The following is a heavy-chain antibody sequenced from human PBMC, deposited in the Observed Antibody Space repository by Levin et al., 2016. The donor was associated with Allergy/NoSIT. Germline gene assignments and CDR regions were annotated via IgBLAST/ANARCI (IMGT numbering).Heavy chain of an antibody. CDR2: IIPILGTS. Sequence: SVKVSCKASGGTFSSYAITWVRQAPGQGLEWMGGIIPILGTSNYAQMFQGRVTIIADKSTTTAYMELSSLRSEDTAVYYCARGGLREYCTSTACYNVGLREDYSHGMDVWGQGTTVTVSS. CDR3: ARGGLREYCTSTACYNVGLREDYSHGMDV. J-gene: IGHJ6*01. CDR1: GGTFSSYA. D-gene: IGHD2-2*02. V-gene: IGHV1-69*10.